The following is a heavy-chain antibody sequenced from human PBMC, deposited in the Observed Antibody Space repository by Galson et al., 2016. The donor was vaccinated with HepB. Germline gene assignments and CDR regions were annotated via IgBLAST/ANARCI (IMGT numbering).Heavy chain of an antibody. CDR1: GFTVSSNY. D-gene: IGHD2-15*01. Sequence: SLRLSCAASGFTVSSNYMSWVRQAPGKGLEWVSVIYSGGSTYYADSVKGRFTISRDNSKNTLYLQMNSLRAEDTAVYYCARVEDIALMDVWGKGTTVTVSS. CDR3: ARVEDIALMDV. CDR2: IYSGGST. J-gene: IGHJ6*03. V-gene: IGHV3-53*01.